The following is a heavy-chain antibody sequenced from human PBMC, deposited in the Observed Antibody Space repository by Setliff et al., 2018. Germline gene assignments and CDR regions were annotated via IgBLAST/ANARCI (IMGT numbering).Heavy chain of an antibody. J-gene: IGHJ4*02. V-gene: IGHV4-4*07. CDR2: IYTSGST. CDR3: ARDLGHGGDSDY. CDR1: GGSISSYY. Sequence: SETLSLTCTVSGGSISSYYWSWIRQPAGKGLEWIWRIYTSGSTNYNPSLKSRLTISRDTSKNQVSLKLNSVTATDTAVYYCARDLGHGGDSDYWGQGILVTVSS. D-gene: IGHD2-21*02.